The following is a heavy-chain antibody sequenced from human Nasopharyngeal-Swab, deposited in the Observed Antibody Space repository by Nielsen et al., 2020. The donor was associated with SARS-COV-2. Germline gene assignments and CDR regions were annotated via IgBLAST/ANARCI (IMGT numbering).Heavy chain of an antibody. J-gene: IGHJ3*02. Sequence: VRQAPGKGLEWVSYISSSGSTIYYADSVKGRFTISRDNAKNSLYLQMNSLRAEDTAVYYCARDFDAFDIWGQGTMVTV. CDR2: ISSSGSTI. CDR3: ARDFDAFDI. V-gene: IGHV3-48*03.